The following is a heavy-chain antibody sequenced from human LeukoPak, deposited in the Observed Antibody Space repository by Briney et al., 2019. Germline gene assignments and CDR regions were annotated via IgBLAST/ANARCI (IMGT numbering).Heavy chain of an antibody. CDR2: IYSGGST. J-gene: IGHJ4*02. CDR1: GFTVSSNY. CDR3: ARHHSDDYGLLDY. D-gene: IGHD4-17*01. Sequence: PGGSLRLSCAASGFTVSSNYMSWVRQAPGKGLEWVSVIYSGGSTYYADSVKGRFTISRDNSKNTLYLQMNSLRAEDTAVYYCARHHSDDYGLLDYWGQGSLVTVSS. V-gene: IGHV3-66*04.